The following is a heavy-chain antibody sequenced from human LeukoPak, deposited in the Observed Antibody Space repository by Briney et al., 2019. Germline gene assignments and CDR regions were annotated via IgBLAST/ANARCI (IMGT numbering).Heavy chain of an antibody. CDR2: ISDTGKTI. CDR1: GLIFSDYY. V-gene: IGHV3-11*01. Sequence: GGSLRLSCTVSGLIFSDYYMSWIRQAPGKGLEWVAYISDTGKTIYYADSVKGRFTISRDNAKKSLYLQVDGLRAEDTAVYYCATVHFGYFDYWGRGTLVTVSS. CDR3: ATVHFGYFDY. J-gene: IGHJ4*02. D-gene: IGHD3-3*01.